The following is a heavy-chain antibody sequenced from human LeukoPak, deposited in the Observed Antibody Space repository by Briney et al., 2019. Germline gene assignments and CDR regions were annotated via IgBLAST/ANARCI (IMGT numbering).Heavy chain of an antibody. Sequence: SETLSLTCTVSGDSISRSPYYWGWIRQPPGKGLEWIATIFYSGSTYYNPSLNSRVTISVDTSKNQFSLKLSSVTAADTAVYYCARHGRGSPRDYYYFMDVRGKGTTVTVSS. V-gene: IGHV4-39*01. CDR1: GDSISRSPYY. CDR3: ARHGRGSPRDYYYFMDV. J-gene: IGHJ6*03. CDR2: IFYSGST.